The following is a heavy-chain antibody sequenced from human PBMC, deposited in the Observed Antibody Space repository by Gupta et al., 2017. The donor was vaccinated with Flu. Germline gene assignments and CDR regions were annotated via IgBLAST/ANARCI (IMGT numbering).Heavy chain of an antibody. CDR2: ITSTAGDK. CDR1: GFPFSDYY. CDR3: ANADGGNPSYFDY. Sequence: VHLVESGGGLVKPGGSLRLSCAASGFPFSDYYMKWIRQAPGKGLEWIAYITSTAGDKYYADSVKGRFTISRDNAKSSLYLQMERRKDDDSAVYYCANADGGNPSYFDYWGQGTLVKVS. V-gene: IGHV3-11*01. D-gene: IGHD2-15*01. J-gene: IGHJ4*02.